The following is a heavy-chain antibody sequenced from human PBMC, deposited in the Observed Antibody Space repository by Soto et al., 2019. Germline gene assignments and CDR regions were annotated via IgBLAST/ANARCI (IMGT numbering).Heavy chain of an antibody. J-gene: IGHJ4*02. Sequence: QVQLQQWGAGLLKPSETLSLTCAVYGGSFSGYYWSWIRQPPGKGLEWIGEINHSGSTNYNPSLKSRVTISVDTSKNQFSLKLSSVTAAGTAVYYCARGEGGYCSGGSCYSHFDYWGQGTLVTVSS. CDR2: INHSGST. D-gene: IGHD2-15*01. V-gene: IGHV4-34*01. CDR1: GGSFSGYY. CDR3: ARGEGGYCSGGSCYSHFDY.